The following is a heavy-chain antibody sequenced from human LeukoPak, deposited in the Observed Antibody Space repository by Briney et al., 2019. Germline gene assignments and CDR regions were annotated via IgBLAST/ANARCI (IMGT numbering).Heavy chain of an antibody. CDR2: INPNSGGT. CDR1: GYTFTSYG. D-gene: IGHD5-12*01. J-gene: IGHJ3*02. CDR3: ARDRGGYSGYDAFDI. Sequence: ASVKVSCKASGYTFTSYGISWVERAPGQGLRGMGGINPNSGGTNYAQKFQGWVTMTRDTSISTAYMDVSRLRSDDTAVYYCARDRGGYSGYDAFDIWGQGTMVTVS. V-gene: IGHV1-2*04.